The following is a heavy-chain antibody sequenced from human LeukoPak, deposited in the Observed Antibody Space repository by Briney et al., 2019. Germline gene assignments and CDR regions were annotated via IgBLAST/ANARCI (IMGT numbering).Heavy chain of an antibody. J-gene: IGHJ4*02. D-gene: IGHD3-3*01. CDR3: AGDRRYDFWSGYYNFDY. CDR1: GYTFTGYY. Sequence: ASVKVSCKASGYTFTGYYMHWVRQAPGQGLEWMGWINPNSGGTNYAQKFQGRVTMTRDTSISTAYMELSRLRSDDTAVYYCAGDRRYDFWSGYYNFDYWGQGTLVTVSS. V-gene: IGHV1-2*02. CDR2: INPNSGGT.